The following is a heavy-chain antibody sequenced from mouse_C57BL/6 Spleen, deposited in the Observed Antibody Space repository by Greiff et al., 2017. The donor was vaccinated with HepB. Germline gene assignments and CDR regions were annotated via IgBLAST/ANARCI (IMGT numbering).Heavy chain of an antibody. J-gene: IGHJ2*01. V-gene: IGHV1-64*01. CDR2: IHPNSGST. D-gene: IGHD1-1*01. CDR1: GYTFTSYW. Sequence: VQLQQPGAELVKPGASVKLSCKASGYTFTSYWMHWVKQRPGQGLEWIGMIHPNSGSTNYNEKFKSKATLTVDKSSSTAYMQLSSLTSEDSAVYYWARPPSFITTVVARDYWGKGTTLTVSS. CDR3: ARPPSFITTVVARDY.